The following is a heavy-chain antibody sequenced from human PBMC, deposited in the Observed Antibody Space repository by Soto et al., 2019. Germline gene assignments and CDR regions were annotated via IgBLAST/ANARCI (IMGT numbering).Heavy chain of an antibody. J-gene: IGHJ5*02. D-gene: IGHD3-22*01. CDR3: ARDMYYYDSSGYYNPWFDP. Sequence: TSEILSLTCTVSGGSISSGGYYWSWIRQQPGKGLEWIGYIYYSGSTYYNPSLKSRVTISVDTSKNQFSLKLSSVTAADTAVYYCARDMYYYDSSGYYNPWFDPWGQGTLVTVSS. V-gene: IGHV4-31*03. CDR2: IYYSGST. CDR1: GGSISSGGYY.